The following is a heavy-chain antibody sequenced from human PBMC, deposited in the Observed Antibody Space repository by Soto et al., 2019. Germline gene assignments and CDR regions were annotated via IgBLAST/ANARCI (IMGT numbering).Heavy chain of an antibody. CDR3: ANAAVAGTQIDY. CDR2: YNTGST. Sequence: YNTGSTIYNPSLKSRVTISVDTSKNQFSLKMNSVTAADTAVYYCANAAVAGTQIDYWGLGTLVTVSS. J-gene: IGHJ4*02. V-gene: IGHV4-59*01. D-gene: IGHD6-19*01.